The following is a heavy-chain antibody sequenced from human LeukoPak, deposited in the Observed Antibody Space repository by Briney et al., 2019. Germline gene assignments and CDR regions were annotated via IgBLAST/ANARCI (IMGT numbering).Heavy chain of an antibody. V-gene: IGHV1-69*06. D-gene: IGHD3-10*01. J-gene: IGHJ3*02. CDR1: GYIFTGYY. Sequence: SVKVSCKASGYIFTGYYMHWVRQAPGQGLEWMGGIIPIFGTANYAQKFQGRVTITADKSTSTAYMELSSLRSEDTAVYYCARDITMVRGVNVGGIWGQGTMVTVSS. CDR2: IIPIFGTA. CDR3: ARDITMVRGVNVGGI.